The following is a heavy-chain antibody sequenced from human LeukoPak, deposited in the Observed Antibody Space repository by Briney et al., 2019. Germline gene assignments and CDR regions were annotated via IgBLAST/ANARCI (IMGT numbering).Heavy chain of an antibody. CDR2: ISSSSSYI. CDR3: ARDLMTTVTTHDY. Sequence: PGGSLRLSCAASGFTFSNYNMNWVRQAPGKGLEWVSSISSSSSYIYYADSLKGRFTISRDNAKNSMYLQMHSLRAEDTAVYYCARDLMTTVTTHDYWGQGTLVTVSS. J-gene: IGHJ4*02. D-gene: IGHD4-17*01. V-gene: IGHV3-21*01. CDR1: GFTFSNYN.